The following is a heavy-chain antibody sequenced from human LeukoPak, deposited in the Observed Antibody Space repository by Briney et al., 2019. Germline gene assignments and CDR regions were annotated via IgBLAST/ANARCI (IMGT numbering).Heavy chain of an antibody. CDR3: ARYGDSSGWEADY. D-gene: IGHD6-19*01. Sequence: GGSLRLSCAASGFTFSSYSMNWVRQAPGKGLEWVSSISCSSSYIYYADSVKGRFTISRDNAKNSLYLQMNSLRAEDTAVYYCARYGDSSGWEADYWGQGTLVTVSS. V-gene: IGHV3-21*01. CDR1: GFTFSSYS. J-gene: IGHJ4*02. CDR2: ISCSSSYI.